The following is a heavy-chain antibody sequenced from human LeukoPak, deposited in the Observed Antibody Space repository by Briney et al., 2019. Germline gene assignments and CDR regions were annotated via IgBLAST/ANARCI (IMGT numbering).Heavy chain of an antibody. D-gene: IGHD3-22*01. Sequence: GGSLRLSCAASGFTFDEYGMTWVRQAPGKGLEWVSYISSSGSTIYYADSVKGRFTISRDNSKNTLYLQMESLRTEDTGVYFSVKEHTYFDNSGSYYCDSWGQGTLVTVSS. CDR1: GFTFDEYG. J-gene: IGHJ4*02. V-gene: IGHV3-48*01. CDR3: VKEHTYFDNSGSYYCDS. CDR2: ISSSGSTI.